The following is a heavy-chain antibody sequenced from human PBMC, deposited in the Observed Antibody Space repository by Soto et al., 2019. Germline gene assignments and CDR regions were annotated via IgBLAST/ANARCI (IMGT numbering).Heavy chain of an antibody. CDR3: AREGWLGFDY. V-gene: IGHV3-48*03. D-gene: IGHD6-19*01. CDR1: GFIFNTYG. Sequence: EVQLAESGGGLVQPGGSLRLSCAASGFIFNTYGMSWVRQAPGKGPEWISFISSTGTTIHYADSVKGRFTISRDNVQNSLYLQMTSLRGEDTAVYYCAREGWLGFDYWGLGALVTVSS. CDR2: ISSTGTTI. J-gene: IGHJ4*02.